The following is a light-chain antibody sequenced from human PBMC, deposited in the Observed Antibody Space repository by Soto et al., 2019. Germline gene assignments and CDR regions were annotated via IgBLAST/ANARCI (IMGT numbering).Light chain of an antibody. Sequence: DIQMTQSPSSLSASVGDIVTITCRASQSISSYLNWYPQKPGKAPKLLIYAASSLQSGVPSRFSGSGSGTDFTLTISSLQPEDFATYYCQQSYSAPITFGQGTRLEIK. CDR3: QQSYSAPIT. V-gene: IGKV1-39*01. CDR1: QSISSY. CDR2: AAS. J-gene: IGKJ5*01.